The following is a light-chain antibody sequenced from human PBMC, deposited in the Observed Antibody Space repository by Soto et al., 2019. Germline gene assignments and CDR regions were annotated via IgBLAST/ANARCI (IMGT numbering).Light chain of an antibody. V-gene: IGKV1-5*01. CDR1: QSITIW. CDR3: QQYNSFSWT. CDR2: DAS. Sequence: IQVTQSPSTLSASVGDSVTITCRASQSITIWLAWYQQKPGKAPKLLIYDASSLEGGVPSRFSGSGSGTEFTLTISGLQPDDFATYYCQQYNSFSWTFGQGTKVDNK. J-gene: IGKJ1*01.